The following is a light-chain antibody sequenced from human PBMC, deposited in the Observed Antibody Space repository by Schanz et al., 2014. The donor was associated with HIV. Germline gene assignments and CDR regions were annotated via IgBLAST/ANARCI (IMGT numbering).Light chain of an antibody. J-gene: IGLJ2*01. CDR2: NTY. Sequence: QSVLTQPPSASGTPGQRVTISCSGSSSSIKTNTVNWFQQLPGTAPKLLIYNTYHRPSGVPDRFSGSESGTSASLAISGLQSEDEADYYCAAWDDSLSALVFGGGTKLTVL. CDR3: AAWDDSLSALV. V-gene: IGLV1-44*01. CDR1: SSSIKTNT.